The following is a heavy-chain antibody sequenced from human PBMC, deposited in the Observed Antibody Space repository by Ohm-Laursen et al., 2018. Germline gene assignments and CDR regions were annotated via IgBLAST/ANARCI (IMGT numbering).Heavy chain of an antibody. CDR1: GGSFSGYY. D-gene: IGHD6-19*01. CDR3: ARGRVVGIAVAGTLFDY. CDR2: INHSGST. J-gene: IGHJ4*02. Sequence: TLSLTCTVYGGSFSGYYWSWIRQPPGKGLEWIGEINHSGSTNYNPSLKSRVTISVDTYKNQFSLKLSSVTAADTAVYYCARGRVVGIAVAGTLFDYWGQGTLVTVSS. V-gene: IGHV4-34*01.